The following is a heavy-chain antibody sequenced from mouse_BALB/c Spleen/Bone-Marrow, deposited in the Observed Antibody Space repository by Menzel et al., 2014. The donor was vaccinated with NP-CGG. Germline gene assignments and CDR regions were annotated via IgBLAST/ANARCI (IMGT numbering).Heavy chain of an antibody. Sequence: QVQLQQSGAELAKPGASVKMSCKASGYTFTSYWMHWVKQRPGQGLEWIGYIYPSTGYTEYNQKFKDKATLTADKSSSTAYMQLSSLTSEDSAVYYCARSRDGYDSFAYWGQGTLVTVSA. J-gene: IGHJ3*01. V-gene: IGHV1-7*01. CDR1: GYTFTSYW. CDR2: IYPSTGYT. D-gene: IGHD2-2*01. CDR3: ARSRDGYDSFAY.